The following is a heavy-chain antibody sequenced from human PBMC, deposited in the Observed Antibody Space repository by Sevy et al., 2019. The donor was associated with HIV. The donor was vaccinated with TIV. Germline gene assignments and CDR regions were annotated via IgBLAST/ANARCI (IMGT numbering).Heavy chain of an antibody. CDR1: GGSFSGYY. CDR3: ADIRNWFDP. Sequence: SETLSLTCAVYGGSFSGYYWSWIRQPPGKGLEWIGEINHSGSTNYNPSLKSRVTISVDTSKNQFSLRLGSVTAADTAVYYCADIRNWFDPWGQGTLVTVSS. V-gene: IGHV4-34*01. CDR2: INHSGST. J-gene: IGHJ5*02. D-gene: IGHD2-15*01.